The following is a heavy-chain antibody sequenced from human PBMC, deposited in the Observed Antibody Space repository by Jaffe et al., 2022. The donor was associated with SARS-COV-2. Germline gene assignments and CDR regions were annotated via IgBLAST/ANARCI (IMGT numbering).Heavy chain of an antibody. V-gene: IGHV3-30*04. CDR2: ISYDGSNK. CDR3: ARASGSWTKVFDY. D-gene: IGHD1-26*01. J-gene: IGHJ4*02. Sequence: QVQLVESGGGVVQPGRSLRLSCAASGFTFSSYAMHWVRQAPGKGLEWVAVISYDGSNKYYADSVKGRFTISRDNSKNTLYLQMNSLRAEDTAVYYCARASGSWTKVFDYWGQGTLVTVSS. CDR1: GFTFSSYA.